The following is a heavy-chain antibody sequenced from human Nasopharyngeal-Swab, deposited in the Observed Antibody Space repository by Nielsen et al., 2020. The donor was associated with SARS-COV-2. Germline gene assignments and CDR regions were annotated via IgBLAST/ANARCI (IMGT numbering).Heavy chain of an antibody. CDR2: ISYDGSNK. V-gene: IGHV3-30*18. D-gene: IGHD6-6*01. Sequence: WIRQPPGKGLEWVAVISYDGSNKYYADSVKGRFTISRDNSKNTLYLQMNSLRAEDTAVYYCVKGQGSSSYGMDVWGQGTTVTVSS. CDR3: VKGQGSSSYGMDV. J-gene: IGHJ6*02.